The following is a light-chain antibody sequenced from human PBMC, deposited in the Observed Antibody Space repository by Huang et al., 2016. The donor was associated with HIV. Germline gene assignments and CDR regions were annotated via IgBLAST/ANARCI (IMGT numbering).Light chain of an antibody. CDR1: QDIRTS. CDR2: AAF. J-gene: IGKJ5*01. CDR3: QQLHDYPIT. Sequence: AVQLTQFPPSLSASVGDRVTITCRASQDIRTSLAWSQHKPVKAPKLLISAAFNLQSGIPSRFSGYSAGTYFTLFISSLQPEDAATYYCQQLHDYPITFGRGTRLDIK. V-gene: IGKV1D-13*01.